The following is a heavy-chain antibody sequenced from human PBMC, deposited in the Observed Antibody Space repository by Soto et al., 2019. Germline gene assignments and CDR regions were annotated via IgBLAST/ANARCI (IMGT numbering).Heavy chain of an antibody. CDR3: ARGLATLPVLAFDV. V-gene: IGHV2-5*01. Sequence: QITVKGSVPTLVKPTQTLTLTCILSGISLSTSGVGLVWIRQTPGKALEWLALIYWNDDKNYTPSPKSRLTIPKDTSKNQAVLTMTSMDPVDTATYYCARGLATLPVLAFDVWGQGTVVTVSS. D-gene: IGHD6-6*01. J-gene: IGHJ3*01. CDR2: IYWNDDK. CDR1: GISLSTSGVG.